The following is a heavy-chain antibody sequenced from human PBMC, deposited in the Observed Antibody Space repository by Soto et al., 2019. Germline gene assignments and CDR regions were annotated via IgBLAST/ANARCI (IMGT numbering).Heavy chain of an antibody. J-gene: IGHJ4*02. CDR3: ARQGRDGIAAAID. CDR2: ISGSGGST. V-gene: IGHV3-23*01. Sequence: EVQLLESGGGLVQPGGSLRLSCAASGFTFSSYAMSWVRQAPGKGLEWVSAISGSGGSTYYADSVKGRFTISRDNAKNSLYLQMNSLRAEDTAVYYCARQGRDGIAAAIDWGQGTLVTVSS. CDR1: GFTFSSYA. D-gene: IGHD6-13*01.